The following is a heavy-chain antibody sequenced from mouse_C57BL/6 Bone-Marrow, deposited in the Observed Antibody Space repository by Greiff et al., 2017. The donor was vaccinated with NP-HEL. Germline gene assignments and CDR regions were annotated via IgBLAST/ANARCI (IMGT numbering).Heavy chain of an antibody. Sequence: QVQLKESGPELVKPGASVKISCKASGYAFSSSWMNWVKQRPGKGLEWIGRIYPGDGDTNYNEKFKSKATLTVDKPSSTAYMQLSSLTSEDSAVYYCARKAQATDFAYWGQGTLVTVSA. V-gene: IGHV1-82*01. D-gene: IGHD3-2*02. CDR2: IYPGDGDT. J-gene: IGHJ3*01. CDR1: GYAFSSSW. CDR3: ARKAQATDFAY.